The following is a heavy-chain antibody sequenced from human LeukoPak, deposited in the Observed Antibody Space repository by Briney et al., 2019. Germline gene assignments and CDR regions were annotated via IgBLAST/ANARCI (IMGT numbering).Heavy chain of an antibody. CDR3: ARGAGYDYLWKSYRYYDF. V-gene: IGHV1-18*01. CDR1: GYTFTNYG. J-gene: IGHJ4*02. D-gene: IGHD3-16*02. Sequence: ASVKVSCKASGYTFTNYGVSWVRQAPGQGLEWMGWITVDNGNTHYAQNFQGRVTMTTDTSTSTVYMELRSLRSDDTAVYYCARGAGYDYLWKSYRYYDFWGQGTLVTVSS. CDR2: ITVDNGNT.